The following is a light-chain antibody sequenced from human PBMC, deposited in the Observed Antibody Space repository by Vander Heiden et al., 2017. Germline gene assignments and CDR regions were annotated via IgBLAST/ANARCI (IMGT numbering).Light chain of an antibody. V-gene: IGLV2-14*01. CDR2: EVS. CDR1: SSDVGGYNY. J-gene: IGLJ1*01. Sequence: QSALTQPASVSVSPGQSVTIACTCTSSDVGGYNYVSWYQQHPGKAPKLMIYEVSNRTSGVSNRFSGAKSGNTASLTISGLQAEDEADYYCSSYTSSSTPVFGTGTKVTVL. CDR3: SSYTSSSTPV.